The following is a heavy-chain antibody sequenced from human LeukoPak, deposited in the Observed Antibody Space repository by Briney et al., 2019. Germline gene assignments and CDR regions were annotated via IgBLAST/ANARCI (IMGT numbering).Heavy chain of an antibody. CDR3: GRHWGGNRNYYYYLDV. CDR2: VYSGGST. Sequence: SETLSLTCTVSGGSISSYYWGWIRQPPGKGLEWIGSVYSGGSTYYNPSLKSRATIFVDASKNQFSLRLTSVTAADTAVYYCGRHWGGNRNYYYYLDVWGKGTTVTVSS. J-gene: IGHJ6*03. V-gene: IGHV4-39*01. CDR1: GGSISSYY. D-gene: IGHD3-16*01.